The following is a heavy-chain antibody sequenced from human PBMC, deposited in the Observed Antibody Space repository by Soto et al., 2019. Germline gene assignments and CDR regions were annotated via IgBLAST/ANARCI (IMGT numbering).Heavy chain of an antibody. D-gene: IGHD3-16*01. Sequence: PGGSMRLSCAVSGFTFDDNAMHWVRQAPEKGLEWVSGMNWKREIGYADSVKGGFTISRDKAENSLELKMNSLRAEDTALYYCAISQDRGGRTTFIYWGQGTQVTVSS. CDR3: AISQDRGGRTTFIY. CDR1: GFTFDDNA. CDR2: MNWKREI. V-gene: IGHV3-9*01. J-gene: IGHJ1*01.